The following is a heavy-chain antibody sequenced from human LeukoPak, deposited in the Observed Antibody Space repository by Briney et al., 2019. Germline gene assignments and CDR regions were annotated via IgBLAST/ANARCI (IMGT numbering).Heavy chain of an antibody. CDR1: GFKFSSYS. Sequence: GGSLRLSCAASGFKFSSYSMKWVRQAPGKGLEWVSFISSSSSYIYYADSVKGRFTISRDNAKNSLCLQMNSLRAEDTAVYYCARHVVAVGFDYWGQGTLVTVSS. CDR2: ISSSSSYI. J-gene: IGHJ4*02. D-gene: IGHD3-22*01. CDR3: ARHVVAVGFDY. V-gene: IGHV3-21*01.